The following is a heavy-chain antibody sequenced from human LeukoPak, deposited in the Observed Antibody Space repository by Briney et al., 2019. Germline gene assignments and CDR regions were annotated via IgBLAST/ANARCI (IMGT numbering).Heavy chain of an antibody. Sequence: AGGSLRLSCAASGFTFSSYSMNWVRQAPGKGLEWVSYISSGSSTIYYADSVKGRFTISRDNAKNSLYLQMNSLRAEDTAVYYCARLRYYAMDVWGQGTTVIVSS. CDR2: ISSGSSTI. V-gene: IGHV3-48*01. CDR1: GFTFSSYS. J-gene: IGHJ6*02. CDR3: ARLRYYAMDV.